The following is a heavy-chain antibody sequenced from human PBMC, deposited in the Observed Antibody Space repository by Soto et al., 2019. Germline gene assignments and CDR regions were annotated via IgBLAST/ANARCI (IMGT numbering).Heavy chain of an antibody. CDR3: AREGYSSGWYLGGAFDI. V-gene: IGHV4-30-2*01. CDR2: INHSGST. D-gene: IGHD6-19*01. J-gene: IGHJ3*02. Sequence: PSETLSLTCAVSGGSISSGGYSWSWIRQPPGKGLEWIGEINHSGSTNYNPSLKSRVTISVDTSKNQFSLKLSSVTAADTAVYYCAREGYSSGWYLGGAFDIWGQGTMVTVSS. CDR1: GGSISSGGYS.